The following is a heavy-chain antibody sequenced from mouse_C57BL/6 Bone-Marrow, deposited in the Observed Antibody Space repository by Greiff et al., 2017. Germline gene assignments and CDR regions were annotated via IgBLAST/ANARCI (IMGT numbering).Heavy chain of an antibody. J-gene: IGHJ3*01. CDR1: GYSITSGYY. Sequence: EVKLQESGPGLVKPSQSLSLTCSVTGYSITSGYYWNWIRQFPGNKLEWMGYISYDGSNNYNPSLKNRISITRATSKNQFFLKLNSLTTEDTATYYCATVYYGYDAGFAYWGQGTLVTVSA. V-gene: IGHV3-6*01. CDR3: ATVYYGYDAGFAY. CDR2: ISYDGSN. D-gene: IGHD2-2*01.